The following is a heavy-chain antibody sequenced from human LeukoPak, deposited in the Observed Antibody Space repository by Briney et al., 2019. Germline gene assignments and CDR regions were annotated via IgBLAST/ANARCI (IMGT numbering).Heavy chain of an antibody. CDR2: MNPNSGNT. V-gene: IGHV1-8*01. CDR3: ARDFLAAAGTT. J-gene: IGHJ4*02. CDR1: GYIFTSFD. Sequence: ASVKVSCKASGYIFTSFDINWVRQATGQGLEWMGWMNPNSGNTGYAQKFQGRVTMTRNTSISTAYMELSSLRSEDTAVYYCARDFLAAAGTTWGQGTLVTVSS. D-gene: IGHD6-13*01.